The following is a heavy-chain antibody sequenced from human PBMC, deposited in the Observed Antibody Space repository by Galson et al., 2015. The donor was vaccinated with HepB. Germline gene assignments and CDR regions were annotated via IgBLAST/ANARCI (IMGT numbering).Heavy chain of an antibody. CDR2: IIPIFGTA. J-gene: IGHJ5*02. CDR3: ARDHQGYDYVWGTKNWFDP. D-gene: IGHD3-16*01. V-gene: IGHV1-69*13. CDR1: GGTFSSYA. Sequence: SVKVSCKASGGTFSSYAISWVRQAPGQGLEWMGGIIPIFGTANYAQKFQGRVTITADESTSTAYMELSSLRSEDTAVYYCARDHQGYDYVWGTKNWFDPWGQGTLVTVPS.